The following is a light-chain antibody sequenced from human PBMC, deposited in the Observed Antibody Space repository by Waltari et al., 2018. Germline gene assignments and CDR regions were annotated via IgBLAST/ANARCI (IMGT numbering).Light chain of an antibody. J-gene: IGLJ2*01. V-gene: IGLV3-21*04. CDR3: QVWDTLIVF. CDR2: YNK. CDR1: NIGTKS. Sequence: SYVLTQSPSLSVAPGQTATMTCEGHNIGTKSVYWYQQKPGQAPLLVIYYNKDRPSGFPERISGSNSGNTATLNISRVEAGDEADYYCQVWDTLIVFFGGGTKLAVL.